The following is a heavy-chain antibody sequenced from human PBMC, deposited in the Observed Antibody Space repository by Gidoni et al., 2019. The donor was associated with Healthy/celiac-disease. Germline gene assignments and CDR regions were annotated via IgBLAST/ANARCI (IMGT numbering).Heavy chain of an antibody. CDR1: GFIFGGKA. D-gene: IGHD6-13*01. Sequence: VQLLESGGGSVQPGGSLSLSCAASGFIFGGKAMHWVRQAPGKGLEWVAVISYDGTNEYYADSVKGRFTISRDNAKNRLYLQLNSLRPEDTGVYFCVRDRYAAADAWYADYWGQGVRVTVSS. J-gene: IGHJ4*02. V-gene: IGHV3-30-3*01. CDR2: ISYDGTNE. CDR3: VRDRYAAADAWYADY.